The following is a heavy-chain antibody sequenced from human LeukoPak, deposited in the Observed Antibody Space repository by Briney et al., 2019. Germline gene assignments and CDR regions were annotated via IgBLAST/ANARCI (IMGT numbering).Heavy chain of an antibody. D-gene: IGHD4-17*01. CDR3: AKANGPDDYGDFTPDY. J-gene: IGHJ4*02. CDR2: ISWNSGSI. Sequence: GGSLRLSCAASGFTFDDYAMHWVRQAPGKGLEWVSGISWNSGSIGYADSVKGRFTISRDNAKNSLYLQMNSLRAEDTALYYCAKANGPDDYGDFTPDYWGQGTLVTVSS. CDR1: GFTFDDYA. V-gene: IGHV3-9*01.